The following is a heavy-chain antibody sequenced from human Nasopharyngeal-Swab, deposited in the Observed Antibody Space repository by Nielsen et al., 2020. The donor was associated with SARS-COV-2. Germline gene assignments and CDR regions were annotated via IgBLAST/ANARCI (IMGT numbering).Heavy chain of an antibody. CDR3: VRRDSRSSGVDL. CDR2: INTSDSDS. CDR1: GYSFSTSW. V-gene: IGHV5-51*01. Sequence: GESLKISCQGSGYSFSTSWIGWVRQMPGKGPEWMGIINTSDSDSRYSPSFEGHVTISADRSTSTTYLQWSSLKASDSAIYYCVRRDSRSSGVDLWGQGTRVTVSS. D-gene: IGHD6-6*01. J-gene: IGHJ5*02.